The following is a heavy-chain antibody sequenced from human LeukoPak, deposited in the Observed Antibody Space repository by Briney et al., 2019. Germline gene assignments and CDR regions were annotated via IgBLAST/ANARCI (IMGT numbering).Heavy chain of an antibody. CDR3: ARYGSGTSCITNYFDY. Sequence: GGSLRLSCAASGFTFSSYSMNWVRQAPGKGLEWVSYISSDSRTIYYADSVKGRCTISRDNAKNSLYLQMKSLRDEDTAVYYCARYGSGTSCITNYFDYWGQGTLVTVSS. J-gene: IGHJ4*02. D-gene: IGHD3-10*01. CDR2: ISSDSRTI. CDR1: GFTFSSYS. V-gene: IGHV3-48*02.